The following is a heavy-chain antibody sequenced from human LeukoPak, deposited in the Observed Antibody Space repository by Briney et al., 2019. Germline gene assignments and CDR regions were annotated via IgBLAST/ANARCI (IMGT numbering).Heavy chain of an antibody. CDR2: INWNGGIT. CDR1: GFTFDDHG. V-gene: IGHV3-20*04. Sequence: GGSLRLSCAASGFTFDDHGMKWVRHGPGKGVEWVSGINWNGGITVYADSVKGRFAISRDNAKNSLYLQMNSLRAEDTAFYYCVRDVSYGAFDIWGQGTRVTVSS. D-gene: IGHD3-10*01. CDR3: VRDVSYGAFDI. J-gene: IGHJ3*02.